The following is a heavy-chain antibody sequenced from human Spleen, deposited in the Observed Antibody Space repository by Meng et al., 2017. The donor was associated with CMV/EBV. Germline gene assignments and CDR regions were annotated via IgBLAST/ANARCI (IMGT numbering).Heavy chain of an antibody. D-gene: IGHD2-2*01. J-gene: IGHJ4*02. CDR1: GYSFTSYW. Sequence: ASVKVSCKGSGYSFTSYWIGWVRQAPGQGLEWMGWISPDNGNTFYAQKFQGRVTVTTDTSTSTVSMELRSLRSDDTAVYYCARGGRDIVVVPASHFDYWGQGTLVTVSS. CDR3: ARGGRDIVVVPASHFDY. V-gene: IGHV1-18*04. CDR2: ISPDNGNT.